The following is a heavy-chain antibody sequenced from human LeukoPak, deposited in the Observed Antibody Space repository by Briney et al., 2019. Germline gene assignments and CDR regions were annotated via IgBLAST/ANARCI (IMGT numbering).Heavy chain of an antibody. Sequence: GGSLRLSCAASEFTFSSYWMSWVRQAPGKGLEWVANIKQDGGQIYYLESVKGRFTVSRDNAKNSLYLQMNSLRAEDTAVYYCTRLGARQMLEYWGQGTLVTVSS. CDR1: EFTFSSYW. J-gene: IGHJ4*02. D-gene: IGHD4-17*01. V-gene: IGHV3-7*01. CDR2: IKQDGGQI. CDR3: TRLGARQMLEY.